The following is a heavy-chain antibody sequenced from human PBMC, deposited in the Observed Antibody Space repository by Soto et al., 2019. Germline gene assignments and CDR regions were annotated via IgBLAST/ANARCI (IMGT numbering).Heavy chain of an antibody. Sequence: QVQLQQWGAGLLKPSETLSLTCAGYGGSFSGYYWSWIRQPPGKWLEWIGEIDHSGSTNYNPSLKSRLTISVDTSKNQFSLKLSSVTAADTAVYYCAVKYYTSSWTILWGQGTLVTVSS. V-gene: IGHV4-34*01. CDR3: AVKYYTSSWTIL. CDR2: IDHSGST. J-gene: IGHJ4*02. D-gene: IGHD6-13*01. CDR1: GGSFSGYY.